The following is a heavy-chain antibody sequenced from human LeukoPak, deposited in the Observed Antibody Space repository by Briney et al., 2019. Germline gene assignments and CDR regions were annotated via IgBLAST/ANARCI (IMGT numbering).Heavy chain of an antibody. D-gene: IGHD2-21*02. Sequence: TGGSLRLSCAASGFTFSSYWMHWVRQAPGKGLVWVSRINSDGSSTSYADSVKGRFTISRDNSKNTLYLQMNSLRAEDTAVYYCAKDDDFYCGGDCYSGYWGQGTLVTVSS. J-gene: IGHJ4*02. CDR3: AKDDDFYCGGDCYSGY. CDR2: INSDGSST. CDR1: GFTFSSYW. V-gene: IGHV3-74*01.